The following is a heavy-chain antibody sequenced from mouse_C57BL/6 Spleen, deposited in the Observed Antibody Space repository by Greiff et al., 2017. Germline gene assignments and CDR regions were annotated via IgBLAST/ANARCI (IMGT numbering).Heavy chain of an antibody. D-gene: IGHD3-2*02. CDR3: ARVSSGYDYYAMDY. CDR2: INYDGSST. Sequence: EVKLVESEGGLVQPGSSMKLSCTASGFTFSDYYMAWVRQVPEKGLEWVANINYDGSSTYYLDSLKSRFIISRDNAKNILYLQMSSLKSEDTATYYCARVSSGYDYYAMDYWGQGTSVTVSS. V-gene: IGHV5-16*01. CDR1: GFTFSDYY. J-gene: IGHJ4*01.